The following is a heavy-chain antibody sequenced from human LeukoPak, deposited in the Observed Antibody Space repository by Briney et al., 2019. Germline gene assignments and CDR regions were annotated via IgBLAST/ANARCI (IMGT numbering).Heavy chain of an antibody. CDR3: ASTDTYYYDSRGYHPRD. CDR2: IYTSGST. Sequence: SSQTLSLTCTVSGGSISSGSYYWSWIRQPAGKGLEWIGRIYTSGSTNYNPSLKSRVTISVDTSKNQFSLKLSSVTAADTAVYYCASTDTYYYDSRGYHPRDWGQGTLVTVSS. D-gene: IGHD3-22*01. J-gene: IGHJ4*02. CDR1: GGSISSGSYY. V-gene: IGHV4-61*02.